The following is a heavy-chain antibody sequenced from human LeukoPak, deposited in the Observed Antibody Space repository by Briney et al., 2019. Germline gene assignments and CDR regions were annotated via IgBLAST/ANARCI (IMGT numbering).Heavy chain of an antibody. CDR2: ISGSGGST. CDR3: AESFIAVADHFDY. Sequence: RGSLSLSCAASGFTFRSYAMSWVRQAAGKGLEWISAISGSGGSTYYADSVKGRFTISRDNSKNTLYLQMNSLRAEDTAVYYCAESFIAVADHFDYWGQGTLVTVSS. D-gene: IGHD6-19*01. CDR1: GFTFRSYA. J-gene: IGHJ4*02. V-gene: IGHV3-23*01.